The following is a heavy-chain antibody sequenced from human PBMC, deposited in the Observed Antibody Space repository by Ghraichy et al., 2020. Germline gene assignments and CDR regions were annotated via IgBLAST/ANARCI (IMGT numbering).Heavy chain of an antibody. Sequence: SETLSLTCTVSGGSISSGGYYWSWIRQHPGKGLEWIGYIYYSGSTYYNPSLKSRVTISVDTSKNQFSLKLSSVTAADTAVYYCARDRRYYDSSGLYFDYWGQGTLVTVSS. D-gene: IGHD3-22*01. CDR3: ARDRRYYDSSGLYFDY. CDR2: IYYSGST. V-gene: IGHV4-31*03. J-gene: IGHJ4*02. CDR1: GGSISSGGYY.